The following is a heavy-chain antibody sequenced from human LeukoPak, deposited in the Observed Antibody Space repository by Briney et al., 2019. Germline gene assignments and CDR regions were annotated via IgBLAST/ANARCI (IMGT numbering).Heavy chain of an antibody. V-gene: IGHV1-2*06. CDR3: ATFGYSGYDRFDY. D-gene: IGHD5-12*01. J-gene: IGHJ4*02. CDR1: GYTFTGYY. Sequence: ASVKVSCKASGYTFTGYYMHWVRQAPGQGLEWMGRINPNSGGTNYAQKFQGRVTVTRDTSISTAYMELSRLRSDDTAVYYCATFGYSGYDRFDYWGQGTLVTVSS. CDR2: INPNSGGT.